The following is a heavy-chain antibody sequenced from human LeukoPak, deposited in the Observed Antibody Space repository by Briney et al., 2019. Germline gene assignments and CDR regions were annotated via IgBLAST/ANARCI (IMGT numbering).Heavy chain of an antibody. CDR2: ISYDGRR. Sequence: SETLSLTCTVSGGSISSSRYYWGWIRQPPGKGLEWIGQISYDGRREYNPSLRSRVTISPDTSKNQFSLKMTSVTAADAAVFYCARLHPNGPDEYWGRGTLVTVSS. CDR3: ARLHPNGPDEY. CDR1: GGSISSSRYY. D-gene: IGHD2-8*01. J-gene: IGHJ4*02. V-gene: IGHV4-39*07.